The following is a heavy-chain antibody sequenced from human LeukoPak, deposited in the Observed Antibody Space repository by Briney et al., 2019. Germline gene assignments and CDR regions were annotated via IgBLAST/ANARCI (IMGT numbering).Heavy chain of an antibody. CDR3: AHMNLTYYYESSGYYVFDY. CDR1: GFSLSTSGVG. J-gene: IGHJ4*02. Sequence: SGPTLVKPTQTLTLTCTFSGFSLSTSGVGVGWIRQPPGKALEWLALIYWDDDKRYSPSLKSRLTITKDTSKNQVVLTMTNMDPVDTATYYCAHMNLTYYYESSGYYVFDYWGQGTLVTVSS. CDR2: IYWDDDK. D-gene: IGHD3-22*01. V-gene: IGHV2-5*02.